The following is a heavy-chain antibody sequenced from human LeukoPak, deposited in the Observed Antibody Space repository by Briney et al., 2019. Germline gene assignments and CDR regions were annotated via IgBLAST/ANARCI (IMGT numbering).Heavy chain of an antibody. V-gene: IGHV1-18*01. CDR3: ARDRAGGYYYVIDY. J-gene: IGHJ4*02. Sequence: ASVKVSCKASGYTFTSYGISWVRQAPGQGLEWMGWISAYNGNTNYAQKLQGRVTMTTNTSTSTAYMELRSLRSDDTAVYYCARDRAGGYYYVIDYWGQGTLVTVSS. CDR1: GYTFTSYG. D-gene: IGHD3-22*01. CDR2: ISAYNGNT.